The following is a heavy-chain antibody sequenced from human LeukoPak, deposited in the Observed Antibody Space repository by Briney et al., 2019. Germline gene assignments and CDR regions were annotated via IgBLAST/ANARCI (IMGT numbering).Heavy chain of an antibody. CDR2: ISAYNGNT. J-gene: IGHJ6*02. Sequence: ASVKVSCKASGYTFTSYGIIWVRQALGQGLEWMGWISAYNGNTNYAQKLQGRVTMTTDTSTSTTYMELRSLRSDDTAVYYCARGLGTMIVVAYYGMDVWGQGTTVTVSS. CDR3: ARGLGTMIVVAYYGMDV. D-gene: IGHD3-22*01. CDR1: GYTFTSYG. V-gene: IGHV1-18*01.